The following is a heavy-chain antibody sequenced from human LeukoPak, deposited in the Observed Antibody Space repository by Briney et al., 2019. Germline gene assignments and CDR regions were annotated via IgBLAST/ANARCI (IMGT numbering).Heavy chain of an antibody. J-gene: IGHJ3*02. V-gene: IGHV1-24*01. CDR2: FDPEGGEI. CDR1: EYTLTELS. D-gene: IGHD1-26*01. CDR3: AADRGDYSGSYWTAFDI. Sequence: ALVKVSCKVSEYTLTELSMHWVRQAPGKGLEWLGGFDPEGGEIIYAQKFQGRVTMSDDTSTDTAYMELGSLRSDDTAVYYCAADRGDYSGSYWTAFDIWGQGTTVTVSS.